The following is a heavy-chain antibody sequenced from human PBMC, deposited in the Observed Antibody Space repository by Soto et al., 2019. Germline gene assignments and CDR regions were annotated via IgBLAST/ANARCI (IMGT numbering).Heavy chain of an antibody. CDR1: GGTFSSYA. V-gene: IGHV1-69*13. D-gene: IGHD6-6*01. Sequence: ASVKVSCKASGGTFSSYAISWVRQAPGQGLEWMGGIIPIFGTVNYAQKFQGRVTITADESTSTAYMELSSLRSEDTAVYYCARDDLEYSRPPEGMDVCGQGTTVTVSS. CDR3: ARDDLEYSRPPEGMDV. J-gene: IGHJ6*02. CDR2: IIPIFGTV.